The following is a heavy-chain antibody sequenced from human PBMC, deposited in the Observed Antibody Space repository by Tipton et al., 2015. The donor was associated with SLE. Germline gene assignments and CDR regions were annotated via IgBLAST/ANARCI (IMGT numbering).Heavy chain of an antibody. CDR3: VKGGDYDWFDP. V-gene: IGHV4-59*13. CDR1: GGSISSDF. CDR2: AYYNGAT. J-gene: IGHJ5*02. D-gene: IGHD4/OR15-4a*01. Sequence: TLSLTCPVSGGSISSDFWSWIRQPPGKGLEWIGHAYYNGATNYKPSLRSRVTISVDRSKNQFSLKMTSVTMEDTAMYFCVKGGDYDWFDPWGQGILVTVSS.